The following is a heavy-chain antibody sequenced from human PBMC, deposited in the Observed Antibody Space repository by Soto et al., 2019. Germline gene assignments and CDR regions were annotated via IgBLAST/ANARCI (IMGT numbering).Heavy chain of an antibody. Sequence: SETLSLTCAVSGYSISSGYYWGWIRQPPGKGLEWIGSIYHSGSTYYNPSLKSRVTISVDTSKNQFSLKLSSVTAADTAVYYCARGADYGDYDYWGQGTPVTVSS. CDR3: ARGADYGDYDY. D-gene: IGHD4-17*01. J-gene: IGHJ4*02. V-gene: IGHV4-38-2*01. CDR1: GYSISSGYY. CDR2: IYHSGST.